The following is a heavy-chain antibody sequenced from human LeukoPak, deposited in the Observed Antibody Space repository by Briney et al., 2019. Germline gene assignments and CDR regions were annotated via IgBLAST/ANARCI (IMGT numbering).Heavy chain of an antibody. CDR1: GFTFRNYW. Sequence: PGGSLRLSCAASGFTFRNYWMSWVRQAPGTGLEWVANIKQDGSDRNYVTSVRGRFTISRDNAKNTLYLQMNSLRAEDTAVYYCARDQYGYSYGYFDYWGQGTLVTVSS. CDR3: ARDQYGYSYGYFDY. D-gene: IGHD5-18*01. V-gene: IGHV3-7*01. CDR2: IKQDGSDR. J-gene: IGHJ4*02.